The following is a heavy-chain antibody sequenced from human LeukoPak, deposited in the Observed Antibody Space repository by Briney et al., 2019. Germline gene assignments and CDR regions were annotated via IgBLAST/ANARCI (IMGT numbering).Heavy chain of an antibody. J-gene: IGHJ4*02. V-gene: IGHV3-23*01. CDR1: GFTLSNYA. D-gene: IGHD6-13*01. CDR2: ISGSGAGP. Sequence: GGSLRLSCAASGFTLSNYAMSWVRQAPGKGLEWVSGISGSGAGPYYGDSVQGRFTISRDNSKNTLYLQMNSLRAEDTAVYYCAKEKQRNFDYWGQGTLVTVSS. CDR3: AKEKQRNFDY.